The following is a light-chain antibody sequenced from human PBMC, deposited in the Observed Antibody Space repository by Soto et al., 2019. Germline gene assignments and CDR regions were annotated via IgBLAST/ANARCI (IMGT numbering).Light chain of an antibody. V-gene: IGKV3-20*01. CDR2: GAS. CDR3: QQYGSPWT. CDR1: QSVSSSY. J-gene: IGKJ1*01. Sequence: ENVLTQSPGTLSLSPGERATLSCRASQSVSSSYLAWYQQKPGQAPRLLIYGASSRATGIPDRFSGSVSGTDFALTISGREPEDFAVYYCQQYGSPWTFGQGTKVEIK.